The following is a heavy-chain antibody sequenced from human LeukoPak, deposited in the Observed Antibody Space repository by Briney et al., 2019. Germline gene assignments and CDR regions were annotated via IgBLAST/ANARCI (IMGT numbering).Heavy chain of an antibody. Sequence: GGSLRLSCAASGFTFSNYGMHWVRQAPGKGLEWVAFIRFDGSNKYYADSVKGRFTISRDNSKNTLYLQMNSLRTEDTAVYYCALRRGRLDYYFDYWSQGALVTVSS. V-gene: IGHV3-30*02. CDR2: IRFDGSNK. CDR3: ALRRGRLDYYFDY. CDR1: GFTFSNYG. J-gene: IGHJ4*02. D-gene: IGHD3/OR15-3a*01.